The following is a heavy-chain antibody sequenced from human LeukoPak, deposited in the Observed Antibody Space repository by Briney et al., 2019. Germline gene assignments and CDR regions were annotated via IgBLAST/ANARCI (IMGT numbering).Heavy chain of an antibody. CDR3: ARSPAYSSGWSPGDY. D-gene: IGHD6-19*01. CDR1: GFIFSSYS. V-gene: IGHV3-21*01. J-gene: IGHJ4*02. CDR2: ISTSSSYI. Sequence: GGSLRLSCAASGFIFSSYSMNWVRQAPGKGLEWASFISTSSSYIYYADSVKGRFTISRDNAKNSLYLQMNSLRAEDTAVYYCARSPAYSSGWSPGDYWGQGTLVTVSS.